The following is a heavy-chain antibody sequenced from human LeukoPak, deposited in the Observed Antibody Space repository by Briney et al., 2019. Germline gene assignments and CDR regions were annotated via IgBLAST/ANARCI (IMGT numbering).Heavy chain of an antibody. CDR1: GDSVSSDY. CDR2: VYDSGTT. V-gene: IGHV4-59*08. J-gene: IGHJ1*01. Sequence: SETLSLTCTVSGDSVSSDYWRWIRQPPGKRLEWIGYVYDSGTTAYNPSLKSRLTISLDTSKNQFSLNLTSVTAADTAVYYCAGRGQRYFRDWGQGILVTVSS. CDR3: AGRGQRYFRD.